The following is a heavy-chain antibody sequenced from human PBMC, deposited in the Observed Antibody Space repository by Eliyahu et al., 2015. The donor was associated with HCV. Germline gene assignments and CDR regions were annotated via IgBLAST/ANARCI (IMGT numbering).Heavy chain of an antibody. CDR3: ARRGLRWSNFGPFDY. D-gene: IGHD4-23*01. J-gene: IGHJ4*02. CDR1: GYSFTSYW. Sequence: EVQLVQSGAEVKKPGESLKISCKGSGYSFTSYWIGWVRQMPGERPGVVGVILPGDSDTRYSPSFQGQVTISADKSISTAYLQWSSLKASDTAMYYCARRGLRWSNFGPFDYWGQGTLVTVSS. V-gene: IGHV5-51*01. CDR2: ILPGDSDT.